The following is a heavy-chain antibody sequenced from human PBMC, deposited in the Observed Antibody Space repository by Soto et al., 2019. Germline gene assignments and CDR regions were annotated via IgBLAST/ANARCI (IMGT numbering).Heavy chain of an antibody. Sequence: GESLKISCAASGFTFSSYAMSWVRQAPGKGLEWVSAISGSGGSTYYADSVKGRFTISRDNSKNTLYLQMNSLRAEDTAVYYCAKGLVPAASWFDPWGQGTLVTVSS. CDR1: GFTFSSYA. CDR2: ISGSGGST. J-gene: IGHJ5*02. V-gene: IGHV3-23*01. D-gene: IGHD2-2*01. CDR3: AKGLVPAASWFDP.